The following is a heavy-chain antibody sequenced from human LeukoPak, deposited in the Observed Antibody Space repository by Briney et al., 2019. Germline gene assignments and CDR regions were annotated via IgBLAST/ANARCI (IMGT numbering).Heavy chain of an antibody. CDR3: ARDGYYDSSGYPNYFGY. D-gene: IGHD3-22*01. CDR2: IIPIFGTA. CDR1: GGTFSSYA. Sequence: VASVKVSCKASGGTFSSYAISWVRQAPGQGLEWMGGIIPIFGTANYAQKFRGRVTITADESTSTAYMELSSLRSEDTAVYYCARDGYYDSSGYPNYFGYWGQGTLVTVSS. J-gene: IGHJ4*02. V-gene: IGHV1-69*13.